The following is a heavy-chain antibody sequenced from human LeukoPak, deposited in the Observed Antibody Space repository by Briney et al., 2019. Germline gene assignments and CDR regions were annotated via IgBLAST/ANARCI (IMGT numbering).Heavy chain of an antibody. CDR2: ISDSGGST. CDR3: AKDRPDYYDSSGSWDY. CDR1: GFTFSRYA. V-gene: IGHV3-23*01. Sequence: PGGSLRLSCAASGFTFSRYAMSWVRQAPGKGLEWVSAISDSGGSTYYADSVKGRFTISRDNSKNTLYLQMNSLRAEDTAVYYCAKDRPDYYDSSGSWDYWGQGALVTVSS. J-gene: IGHJ4*02. D-gene: IGHD3-22*01.